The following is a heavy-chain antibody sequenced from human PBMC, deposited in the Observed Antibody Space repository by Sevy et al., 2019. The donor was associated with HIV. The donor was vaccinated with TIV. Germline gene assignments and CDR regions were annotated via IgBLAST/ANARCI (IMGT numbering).Heavy chain of an antibody. J-gene: IGHJ5*02. Sequence: ASVKVSCKASGDIFRNFVITWVRQAPGQGLAWMGGIITISGTANNAQKYNGRVTITADEATSTVYMELRSLRSEDTAVYYCATTVSCGGDCYFFDPWGQGTLVTVSS. CDR3: ATTVSCGGDCYFFDP. D-gene: IGHD2-21*02. V-gene: IGHV1-69*13. CDR2: IITISGTA. CDR1: GDIFRNFV.